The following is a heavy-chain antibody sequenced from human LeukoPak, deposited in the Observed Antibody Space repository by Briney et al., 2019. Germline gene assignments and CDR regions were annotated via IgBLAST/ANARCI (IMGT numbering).Heavy chain of an antibody. D-gene: IGHD3-3*01. V-gene: IGHV1-69*13. J-gene: IGHJ5*02. CDR3: ASLFWSGYPTNWFDP. CDR1: GGTFSSYA. CDR2: IIPIFGTA. Sequence: SVKVSCKASGGTFSSYAISWVRQAPGQGLEWMGGIIPIFGTANYAQKFQGRVTITADESTSTAYMELSSLRSEDTAVYYCASLFWSGYPTNWFDPWGQGTLVTVSS.